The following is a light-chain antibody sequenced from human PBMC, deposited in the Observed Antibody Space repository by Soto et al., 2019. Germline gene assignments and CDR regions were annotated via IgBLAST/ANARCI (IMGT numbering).Light chain of an antibody. CDR3: QKYDSAPLT. J-gene: IGKJ4*01. CDR2: AES. V-gene: IGKV1-27*01. Sequence: DIQMTQSPSSLSASIGDSVTITCRASQDIRIYVAWYQVKTGRAPRLLIYAESTLRSGVPSRFSGRGSGTEFTLTITSLQPEDVATYYCQKYDSAPLTFGGGTKLEIK. CDR1: QDIRIY.